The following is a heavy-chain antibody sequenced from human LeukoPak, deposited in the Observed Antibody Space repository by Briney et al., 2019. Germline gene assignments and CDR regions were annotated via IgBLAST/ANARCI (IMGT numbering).Heavy chain of an antibody. Sequence: SETLSLTCAVYGGSFSGYYWSWIRQPPGKGLEWIGEINHSGSTNYNPSLKSRVTISVDTSKNQFSLKLSSVTAADTAVYYCARHRYYYGSGSYGYWGQGTLVTVSS. V-gene: IGHV4-34*01. CDR2: INHSGST. D-gene: IGHD3-10*01. CDR1: GGSFSGYY. J-gene: IGHJ4*02. CDR3: ARHRYYYGSGSYGY.